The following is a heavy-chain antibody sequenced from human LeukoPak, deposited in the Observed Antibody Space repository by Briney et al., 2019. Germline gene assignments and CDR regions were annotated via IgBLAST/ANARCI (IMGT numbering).Heavy chain of an antibody. CDR3: ARGFSGYDGAFDI. D-gene: IGHD5-12*01. Sequence: SETLSLTCTVSGGSISSYYWSWIRQPPGEGLEWVGYIYYSGSTNYNPSLKSRVTISVDTSKNQFSLKLSSVTAADTAVYYCARGFSGYDGAFDIWGQGTMVTVSS. CDR2: IYYSGST. V-gene: IGHV4-59*01. CDR1: GGSISSYY. J-gene: IGHJ3*02.